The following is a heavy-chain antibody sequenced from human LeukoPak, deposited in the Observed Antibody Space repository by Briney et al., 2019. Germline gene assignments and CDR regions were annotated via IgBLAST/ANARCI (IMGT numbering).Heavy chain of an antibody. J-gene: IGHJ4*02. D-gene: IGHD3-22*01. V-gene: IGHV3-23*01. CDR3: AKVQYYYDSSGSLGYYFDY. CDR1: GFTFSSYA. CDR2: ISGSGGST. Sequence: GGSPRLSCAASGFTFSSYAMSWVRQAPGKGLEGVSAISGSGGSTYYADSVKGRFTISRDNSKNTLYLQMNSLRAEDTAVYYCAKVQYYYDSSGSLGYYFDYWGQGTLVTVSS.